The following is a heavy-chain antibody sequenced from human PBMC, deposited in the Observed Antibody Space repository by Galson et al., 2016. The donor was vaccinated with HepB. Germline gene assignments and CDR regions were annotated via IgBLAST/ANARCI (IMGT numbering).Heavy chain of an antibody. V-gene: IGHV3-30*04. CDR2: ISYDEGNK. D-gene: IGHD6-19*01. J-gene: IGHJ4*02. CDR3: ARGANTVAADY. Sequence: SLRLSCAASGFTFSSYAMHWVRQAPGKGLEWVALISYDEGNKYYADSVKGRFTISRDNSKNTLYLQVNSLRAEDTAVYYCARGANTVAADYWGQGTLVTVSS. CDR1: GFTFSSYA.